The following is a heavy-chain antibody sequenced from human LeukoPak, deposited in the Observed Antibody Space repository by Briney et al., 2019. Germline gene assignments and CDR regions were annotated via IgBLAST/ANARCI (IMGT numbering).Heavy chain of an antibody. J-gene: IGHJ4*02. CDR1: GYTFTDYY. V-gene: IGHV1-2*02. D-gene: IGHD6-19*01. Sequence: APVKVSCKASGYTFTDYYMHWVRQAPGQTFEWLAWINPKSGDTHYTQKFQGRVTVTTDTSITSVYMELSGLQSDDTAVYYCVRDLTGGSGDWGQGTLVTVSS. CDR2: INPKSGDT. CDR3: VRDLTGGSGD.